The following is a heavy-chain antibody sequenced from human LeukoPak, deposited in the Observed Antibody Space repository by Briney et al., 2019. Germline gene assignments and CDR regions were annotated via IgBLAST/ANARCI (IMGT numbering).Heavy chain of an antibody. Sequence: GGSLRLSCAASGFTFSYYGMHWVRQAPGKGLEWVAAISDDGSNEYYADSVKGRFTISRDNSKNTLHLQMNSLRAEDTAVYYCARCLLVQGYYYGMDVWGQGTTVTVSS. D-gene: IGHD3-3*01. CDR3: ARCLLVQGYYYGMDV. J-gene: IGHJ6*02. CDR1: GFTFSYYG. CDR2: ISDDGSNE. V-gene: IGHV3-30*03.